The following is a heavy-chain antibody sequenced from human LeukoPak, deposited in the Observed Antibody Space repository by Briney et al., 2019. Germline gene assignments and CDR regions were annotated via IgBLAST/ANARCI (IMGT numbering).Heavy chain of an antibody. CDR2: IYTSGST. D-gene: IGHD3-10*01. V-gene: IGHV4-61*02. CDR3: ARERFGELVWFDP. Sequence: PSQTLSLTCTVSGVSISSGSYYWSWIRQPAGKGLEWIGRIYTSGSTNYNPSLKSRVTTSVATSKNQFSLKLSSVTAADTAVYYCARERFGELVWFDPCGQGTLVTVSS. J-gene: IGHJ5*02. CDR1: GVSISSGSYY.